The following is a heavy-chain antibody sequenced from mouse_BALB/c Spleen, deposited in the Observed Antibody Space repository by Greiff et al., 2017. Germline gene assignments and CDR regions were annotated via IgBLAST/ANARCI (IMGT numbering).Heavy chain of an antibody. Sequence: VQLQQSGPELVKPGASVKISCKASGYAFSSSWMNWVKQRPGQGLEWIGRIYPGDGDTNYNGKFKGKATLTADKSSSTAYMQLSSLTSVDSAVYFCAREGFTTATAYYYAMDYWGQGTSVTVSS. CDR3: AREGFTTATAYYYAMDY. V-gene: IGHV1-82*01. J-gene: IGHJ4*01. D-gene: IGHD1-2*01. CDR1: GYAFSSSW. CDR2: IYPGDGDT.